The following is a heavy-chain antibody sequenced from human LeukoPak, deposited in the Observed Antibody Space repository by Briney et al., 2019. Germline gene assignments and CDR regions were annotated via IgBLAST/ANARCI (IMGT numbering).Heavy chain of an antibody. CDR2: IYYSGST. Sequence: SETLSLTCTVSGGSISSYYWSWIRQPPGKGLEWIGYIYYSGSTNYNPSLKSRVTMSVDTSKNQFSLKLSSVTAADTAVYYCARGGGSYLPTDYWGQGTLVTVSS. D-gene: IGHD1-26*01. J-gene: IGHJ4*02. CDR1: GGSISSYY. CDR3: ARGGGSYLPTDY. V-gene: IGHV4-59*01.